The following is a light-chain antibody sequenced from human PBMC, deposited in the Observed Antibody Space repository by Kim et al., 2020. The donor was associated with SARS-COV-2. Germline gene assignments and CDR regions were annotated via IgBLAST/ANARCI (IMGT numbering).Light chain of an antibody. V-gene: IGKV3D-15*01. CDR2: NAF. CDR3: QQYNDWPLT. J-gene: IGKJ4*01. CDR1: QSIGTD. Sequence: SLSPGERATLARTASQSIGTDLACYQQKPGQAPRLLNYNAFARATGIPARISGSGSGTEFTLTISSLQSEDFAVYYCQQYNDWPLTFGGGTKVEIK.